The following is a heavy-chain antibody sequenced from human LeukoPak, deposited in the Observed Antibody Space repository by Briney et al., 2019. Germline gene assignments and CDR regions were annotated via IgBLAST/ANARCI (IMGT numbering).Heavy chain of an antibody. J-gene: IGHJ4*02. CDR2: ISAYNGNT. CDR3: GRDYRASGIILVFDY. D-gene: IGHD3-10*01. CDR1: GYTFTNYG. V-gene: IGHV1-18*01. Sequence: ASVKVSCKASGYTFTNYGISWVRQAPGQGLEWMGWISAYNGNTNHAQNFQGRVTMTTDTSTSTAYMGLRSLRSDDTAVYYCGRDYRASGIILVFDYWGQGTLVTVSS.